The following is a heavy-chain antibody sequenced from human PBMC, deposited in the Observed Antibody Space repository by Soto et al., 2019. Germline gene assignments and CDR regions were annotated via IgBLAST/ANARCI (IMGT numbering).Heavy chain of an antibody. D-gene: IGHD6-19*01. CDR2: ISSSSYYI. J-gene: IGHJ5*02. CDR3: ASDPTNLKYSSGWYPWFDP. CDR1: GFTFSSYR. V-gene: IGHV3-21*01. Sequence: GGSLRLSCAASGFTFSSYRMNWVRQAPGKGLEWVSSISSSSYYIYYADSVKGRFTISRDNAKNSLYLQTNSLRAEDTAVYYCASDPTNLKYSSGWYPWFDPWGQGTLVTVSS.